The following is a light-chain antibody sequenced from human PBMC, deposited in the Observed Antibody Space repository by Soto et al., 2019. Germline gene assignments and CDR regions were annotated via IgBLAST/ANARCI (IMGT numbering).Light chain of an antibody. CDR2: AAS. Sequence: DIQMTQSPSSLSASVGDRVTITCRASQSISSYLNWYQQKPGKAPNLMIYAASSLQSGVPSRFSGSGSGTDFTLTISSLQSDDFASYYCQQYNNWHPITFGQGTRLEI. V-gene: IGKV1-39*01. CDR3: QQYNNWHPIT. CDR1: QSISSY. J-gene: IGKJ5*01.